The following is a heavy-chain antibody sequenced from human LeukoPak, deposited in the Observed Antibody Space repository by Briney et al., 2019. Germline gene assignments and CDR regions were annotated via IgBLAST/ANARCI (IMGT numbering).Heavy chain of an antibody. Sequence: PSETLSLTCAVYGGSFSGYYWSWIRQPPGKGLEWIGEINHSGSTNYNPSLKSRVTISVDTSKNQFSLKLSSVTAADTAVYYCARRSPAAIDWWGQGTLVTVSS. D-gene: IGHD2-2*01. V-gene: IGHV4-34*01. CDR1: GGSFSGYY. CDR2: INHSGST. J-gene: IGHJ4*02. CDR3: ARRSPAAIDW.